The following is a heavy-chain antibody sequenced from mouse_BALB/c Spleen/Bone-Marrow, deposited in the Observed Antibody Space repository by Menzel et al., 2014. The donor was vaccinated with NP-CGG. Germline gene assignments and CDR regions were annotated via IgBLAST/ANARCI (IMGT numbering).Heavy chain of an antibody. CDR1: GYSFTGYY. V-gene: IGHV1-31*01. CDR3: AREDDYYARDY. J-gene: IGHJ4*01. Sequence: VQLQQSGPDLVKPGASVKISCKASGYSFTGYYMHWVKQSHGKSLEWIGRVNPNDGGSSSSQKFKAKAILTVDKSSSTAYMELRSLTSEDSAVYYCAREDDYYARDYWGQGTSVTVSS. CDR2: VNPNDGGS.